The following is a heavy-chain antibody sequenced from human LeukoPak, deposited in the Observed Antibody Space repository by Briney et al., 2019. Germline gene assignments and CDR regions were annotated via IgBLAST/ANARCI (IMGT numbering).Heavy chain of an antibody. Sequence: SETLSLTCTVSGGSISSSSYYWGWIRQPPGKGLEWIGSIYYSGSTNYNPSLKSRVTISVDTSKNQFSLKLTSVTAADTAQYYCARRVAGSAYRDYWGQGTLVTVSS. V-gene: IGHV4-39*01. CDR2: IYYSGST. CDR1: GGSISSSSYY. D-gene: IGHD3-22*01. CDR3: ARRVAGSAYRDY. J-gene: IGHJ4*02.